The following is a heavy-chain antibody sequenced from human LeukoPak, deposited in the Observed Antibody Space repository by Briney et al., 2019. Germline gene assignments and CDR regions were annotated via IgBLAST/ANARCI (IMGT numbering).Heavy chain of an antibody. CDR3: ARAHYYGSGSYSFDY. CDR2: IIPIFGTA. CDR1: GGTFSSYA. Sequence: ASVKVSCKASGGTFSSYAISWVRQAPGQGLEWMGGIIPIFGTANYAQKFQGRVTITTAESTSTAYMELSSLRSEDTAVYYCARAHYYGSGSYSFDYWGQGTLVTVSS. D-gene: IGHD3-10*01. V-gene: IGHV1-69*05. J-gene: IGHJ4*02.